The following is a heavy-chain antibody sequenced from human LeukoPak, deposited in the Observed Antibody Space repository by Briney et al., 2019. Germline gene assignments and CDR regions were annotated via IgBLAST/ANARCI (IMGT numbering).Heavy chain of an antibody. V-gene: IGHV1-2*02. Sequence: ASVKVSCKASGYTFTSYGISWVRQAPGQGLEWMGWINPNSGGTNYAQKFQGRVTMTRDTSISTAYMELSRLRSDDTAVYYCARDSSSWYYWFDPWGQGTLVTVSS. CDR2: INPNSGGT. J-gene: IGHJ5*02. D-gene: IGHD6-13*01. CDR1: GYTFTSYG. CDR3: ARDSSSWYYWFDP.